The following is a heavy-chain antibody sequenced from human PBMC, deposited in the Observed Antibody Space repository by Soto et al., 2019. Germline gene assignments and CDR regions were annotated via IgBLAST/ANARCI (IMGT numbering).Heavy chain of an antibody. Sequence: PSETLSLTCAVSGGSISSGGYSWSWIRQPPGKGLEWIGYIYHSGSTYYNPSLKSRVTISVDRSKNQFSLKLSSVTAADTAVYYCARGSTPIDYWGQGTLVTLSS. CDR2: IYHSGST. CDR3: ARGSTPIDY. CDR1: GGSISSGGYS. V-gene: IGHV4-30-2*01. J-gene: IGHJ4*02.